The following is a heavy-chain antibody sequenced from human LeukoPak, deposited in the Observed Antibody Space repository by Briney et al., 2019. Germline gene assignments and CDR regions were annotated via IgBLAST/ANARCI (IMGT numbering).Heavy chain of an antibody. Sequence: GGSLRLSCAASGFTFSDYYMSWVRQAPGKGLEWVAVIWYGESNKYYADSVKGRFAISRDNSKNTLYLQMNSLRAEDTAVYYCVRDNPRCCGVVPANIDDYWGQGTLVTVSS. CDR2: IWYGESNK. CDR1: GFTFSDYY. CDR3: VRDNPRCCGVVPANIDDY. J-gene: IGHJ4*02. D-gene: IGHD2-15*01. V-gene: IGHV3-33*08.